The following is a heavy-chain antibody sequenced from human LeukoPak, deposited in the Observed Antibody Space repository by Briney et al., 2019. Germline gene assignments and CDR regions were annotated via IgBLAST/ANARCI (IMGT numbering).Heavy chain of an antibody. CDR2: ITGNGDTI. V-gene: IGHV3-23*01. CDR3: AREIDIVVVVAAFGSMDV. CDR1: GFTFRTYA. Sequence: GGSLRLSCAAFGFTFRTYAMNWVRQAPGKGLEWVSLITGNGDTIQYADSVKGRFTISRDNSKNTLYLQMNSLRAEDTAVYYCAREIDIVVVVAAFGSMDVWGQGTTVTVSS. D-gene: IGHD2-15*01. J-gene: IGHJ6*02.